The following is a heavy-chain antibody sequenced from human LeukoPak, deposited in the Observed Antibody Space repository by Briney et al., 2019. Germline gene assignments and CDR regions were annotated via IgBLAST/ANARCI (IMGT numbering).Heavy chain of an antibody. V-gene: IGHV4-38-2*02. CDR2: IYQNGNA. Sequence: SETPSLTCTVSGYSISTTYYWGWIRQPPGKGLEWIGSIYQNGNAYYNPSLKSRVTISVDTSRNQFSLRLNSVTAADTAVYYCAREGPYGDYCDYWGQGTLVTVSS. CDR3: AREGPYGDYCDY. CDR1: GYSISTTYY. D-gene: IGHD4-17*01. J-gene: IGHJ4*02.